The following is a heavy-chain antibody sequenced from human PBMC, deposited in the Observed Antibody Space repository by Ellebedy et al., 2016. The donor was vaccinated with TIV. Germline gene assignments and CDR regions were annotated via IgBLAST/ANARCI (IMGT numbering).Heavy chain of an antibody. Sequence: GESLKISCECSGSSFTSYWISWVRQMPGKGLERMGRIDPSDSYTNYSPSFQGHVTISTDKSITTSYLQWSGLRASDTAMYYCARHPGNYGSAAFDIWGQGTMVTVYS. CDR1: GSSFTSYW. CDR2: IDPSDSYT. CDR3: ARHPGNYGSAAFDI. J-gene: IGHJ3*02. D-gene: IGHD3-10*01. V-gene: IGHV5-10-1*01.